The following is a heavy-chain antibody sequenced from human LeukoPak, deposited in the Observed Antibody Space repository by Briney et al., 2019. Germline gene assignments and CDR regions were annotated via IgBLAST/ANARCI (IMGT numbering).Heavy chain of an antibody. Sequence: SETLSLTCAVSGGSISSTSYYWAWIRQPPGKGLEWIGTIYYSGSTYHNPSLKSRVTLSVNTSRNQFSLRLSSVDAADTAVYYCAKAGVRYFDSSGLYAFDFWGQGTTVTVSS. D-gene: IGHD3-22*01. CDR3: AKAGVRYFDSSGLYAFDF. J-gene: IGHJ3*01. CDR2: IYYSGST. V-gene: IGHV4-39*01. CDR1: GGSISSTSYY.